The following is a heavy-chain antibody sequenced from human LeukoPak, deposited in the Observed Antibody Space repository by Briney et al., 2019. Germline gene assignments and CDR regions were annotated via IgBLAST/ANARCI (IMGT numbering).Heavy chain of an antibody. V-gene: IGHV3-21*01. CDR1: GFTFGSYS. CDR3: ARAVGVVIGYYYYYMDV. D-gene: IGHD3-3*01. Sequence: GGSMRLACAASGFTFGSYSMNWVSQVPGKGLEWVSSIISSSSYIYYADSVKGRFTISRDNAKNSLYLQMNSLRAEDTAVYYCARAVGVVIGYYYYYMDVWGKGTTVTVCS. J-gene: IGHJ6*03. CDR2: IISSSSYI.